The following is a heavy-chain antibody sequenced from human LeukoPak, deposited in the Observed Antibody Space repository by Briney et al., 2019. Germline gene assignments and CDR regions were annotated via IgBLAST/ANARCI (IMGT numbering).Heavy chain of an antibody. D-gene: IGHD5-18*01. CDR2: IDSGSDDI. CDR1: GFSFSLYA. CDR3: ARDTYRPQLIDS. Sequence: GGSLRLSCAASGFSFSLYAMNWVRQAPGKGLEWISYIDSGSDDILHADSVRGRLAISRDNAKNTLYLEMNSLRAEDTAVYYCARDTYRPQLIDSWGQGTLVTVSS. J-gene: IGHJ4*02. V-gene: IGHV3-21*05.